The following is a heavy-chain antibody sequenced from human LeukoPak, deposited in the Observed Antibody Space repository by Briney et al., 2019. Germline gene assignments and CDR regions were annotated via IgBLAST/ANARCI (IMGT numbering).Heavy chain of an antibody. CDR1: GGSISSSSYY. V-gene: IGHV4-39*07. D-gene: IGHD2-15*01. Sequence: SETLSLTCTVSGGSISSSSYYWGWIRQPPGKGLEGIGSIYYSGSTYYNPSLKSRVTISVDTSKNQSSLKLSSVTAADTAVYYCARGPSGSGHDYWGQGTLVTVSS. J-gene: IGHJ4*02. CDR3: ARGPSGSGHDY. CDR2: IYYSGST.